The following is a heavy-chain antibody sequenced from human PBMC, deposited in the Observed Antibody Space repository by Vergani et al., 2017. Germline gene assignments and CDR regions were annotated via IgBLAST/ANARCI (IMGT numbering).Heavy chain of an antibody. CDR1: EYSFGNYW. CDR2: IYPADSDT. D-gene: IGHD1-1*01. Sequence: EVELVQSGPEMRKPGESLKISCKGSEYSFGNYWIGWVRQMPGKGLEWMGIIYPADSDTRYSPSFQGQVTISAEKSISTACLQWDSLKASYTALYYCARHTTYTDSWGQGTLVTVSS. CDR3: ARHTTYTDS. V-gene: IGHV5-51*01. J-gene: IGHJ4*02.